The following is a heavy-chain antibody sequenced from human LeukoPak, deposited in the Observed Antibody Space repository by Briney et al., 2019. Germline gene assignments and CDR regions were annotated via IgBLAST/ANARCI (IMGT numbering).Heavy chain of an antibody. CDR1: GFTFSNHA. Sequence: GGSLRLSREVSGFTFSNHAMSWVRQAPGKGLEWVSVISGSGGSTFYADSVTGRFTISRDNSKNTLFLQMNTLRAEDTALYYCAKDQRPHSTLVSGTYFDYWGHGTLVSVSS. D-gene: IGHD6-19*01. V-gene: IGHV3-23*01. CDR3: AKDQRPHSTLVSGTYFDY. J-gene: IGHJ4*01. CDR2: ISGSGGST.